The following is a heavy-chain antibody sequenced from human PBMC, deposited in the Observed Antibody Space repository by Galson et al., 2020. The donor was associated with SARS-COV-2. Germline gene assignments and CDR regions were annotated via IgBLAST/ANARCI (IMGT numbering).Heavy chain of an antibody. Sequence: GGSLRLSCEVSGFPFDSYSMTWVRQAPGKGLEWVSSISSGSDYIYTADSVKGRFTISRDNAKNSLYLQMNSLRAEDMAVYYCAREASWAMFAMDVWGQGTTVTVSS. CDR3: AREASWAMFAMDV. V-gene: IGHV3-21*01. CDR2: ISSGSDYI. D-gene: IGHD3-10*02. CDR1: GFPFDSYS. J-gene: IGHJ6*02.